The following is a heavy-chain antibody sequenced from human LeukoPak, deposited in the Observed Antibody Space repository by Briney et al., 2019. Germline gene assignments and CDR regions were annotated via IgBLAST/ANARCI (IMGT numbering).Heavy chain of an antibody. D-gene: IGHD2-15*01. V-gene: IGHV4-59*12. J-gene: IGHJ4*02. CDR1: GGSISSYY. CDR2: IYYSGST. CDR3: ARRRDIVVVVAATSLTGVDY. Sequence: PSETLSLTCTVSGGSISSYYWSWIRQPPGKGLEWIGYIYYSGSTNYNPSLKSRVTISVDTSKNQFSLKLSSVTAADTAVYYCARRRDIVVVVAATSLTGVDYWGQGTLVTVSS.